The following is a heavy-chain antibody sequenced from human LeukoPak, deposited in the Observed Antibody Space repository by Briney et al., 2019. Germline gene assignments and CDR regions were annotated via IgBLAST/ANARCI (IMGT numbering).Heavy chain of an antibody. CDR1: GYSINSGYS. CDR3: ARNSSLTTLKGGWFDP. J-gene: IGHJ5*02. V-gene: IGHV4-38-2*01. D-gene: IGHD4-11*01. Sequence: PSETLSLTCAVSGYSINSGYSWTWLRPRPGKGLEWIGNIYHSGYAYYNPSLKSRVTISLDASKNQFSLRLSSVTAADTAVYYCARNSSLTTLKGGWFDPWGQGTLVTVSS. CDR2: IYHSGYA.